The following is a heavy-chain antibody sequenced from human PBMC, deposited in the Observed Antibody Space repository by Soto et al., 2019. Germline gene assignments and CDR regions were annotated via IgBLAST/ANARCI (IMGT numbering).Heavy chain of an antibody. Sequence: QVHLQQSGPGLVKPSETLSLTCTVSSGPSSSHNWGWIRQSPGRGLEWIGYVYNTGGTSCNPSLKSRVTISADTSANHISLTLSSVTAADTAIYYCVRQGIGNLHGLVDVWGQGTTLSVSS. D-gene: IGHD1-1*01. CDR3: VRQGIGNLHGLVDV. V-gene: IGHV4-59*08. J-gene: IGHJ6*02. CDR2: VYNTGGT. CDR1: SGPSSSHN.